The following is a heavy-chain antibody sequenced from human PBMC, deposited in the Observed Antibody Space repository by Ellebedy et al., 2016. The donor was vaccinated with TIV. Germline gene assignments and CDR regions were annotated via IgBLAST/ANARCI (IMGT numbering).Heavy chain of an antibody. D-gene: IGHD3-10*01. CDR1: GVSLSGSS. J-gene: IGHJ6*02. CDR2: FNHSVGT. CDR3: ARGKLGVRGLDV. Sequence: MPLETLSLTCAVSGVSLSGSSWSWIRRPPGKGLEWIGEFNHSVGTNSNPSLKSRVTISLDTSKNQFSLKLTSVTAADTAVYYRARGKLGVRGLDVWGQGTAVTVS. V-gene: IGHV4-34*01.